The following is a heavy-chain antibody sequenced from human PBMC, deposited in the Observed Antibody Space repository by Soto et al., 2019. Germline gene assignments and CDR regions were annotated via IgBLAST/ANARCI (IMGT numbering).Heavy chain of an antibody. J-gene: IGHJ6*02. Sequence: SVKVSCKASGGTFSSYAISWVRQAPGQGLEWMGGIIPIFGTANYAQKFQGRVTITADESTSTAYMELSSLRSEDTAVYYCARSDIVATTAYYYGMDVWGQGTKVTVS. CDR2: IIPIFGTA. V-gene: IGHV1-69*13. CDR3: ARSDIVATTAYYYGMDV. D-gene: IGHD5-12*01. CDR1: GGTFSSYA.